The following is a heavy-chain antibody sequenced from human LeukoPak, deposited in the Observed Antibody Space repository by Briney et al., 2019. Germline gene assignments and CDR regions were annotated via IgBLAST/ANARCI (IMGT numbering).Heavy chain of an antibody. CDR1: GYTFTGYY. D-gene: IGHD6-13*01. CDR3: AAGGAAGNWFDP. Sequence: ASVKVSCKASGYTFTGYYMHWVRQAPGQGLEWMGWINPNSGGTNYAQKFQGRVTMTEDTSTDTAYMELSSLRSEDTAVYYCAAGGAAGNWFDPWGQGTLVTVSS. CDR2: INPNSGGT. V-gene: IGHV1-2*02. J-gene: IGHJ5*02.